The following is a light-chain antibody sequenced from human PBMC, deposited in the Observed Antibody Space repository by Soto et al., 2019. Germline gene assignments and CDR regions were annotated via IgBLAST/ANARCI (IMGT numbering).Light chain of an antibody. CDR1: QSVSSY. Sequence: EIVLTQSPATLSLSPGERATLACRASQSVSSYLAWYQQKPGQAPRVVIYDASNRATGIPPRFSGSGSGTDFTLTISSLEPEDFAVYYCQQRSSWPRTFGQGTKMEIK. V-gene: IGKV3-11*01. CDR3: QQRSSWPRT. CDR2: DAS. J-gene: IGKJ1*01.